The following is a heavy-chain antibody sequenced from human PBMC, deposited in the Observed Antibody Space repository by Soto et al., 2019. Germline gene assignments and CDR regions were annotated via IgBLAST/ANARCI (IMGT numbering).Heavy chain of an antibody. D-gene: IGHD4-4*01. CDR2: IYYSGST. CDR1: GGSISSGGYY. Sequence: PSETLSLTCTVSGGSISSGGYYWSWIRQHPGEGLEWIGYIYYSGSTYYNPSLKSRVTISVDTSKNQFSLKLSSVTAADTAVYYCASFDYSNLNWFDPWGQGTLVTVSS. V-gene: IGHV4-31*03. J-gene: IGHJ5*02. CDR3: ASFDYSNLNWFDP.